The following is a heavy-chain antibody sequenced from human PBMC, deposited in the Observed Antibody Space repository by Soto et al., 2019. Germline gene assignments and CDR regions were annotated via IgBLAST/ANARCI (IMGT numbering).Heavy chain of an antibody. D-gene: IGHD6-13*01. CDR2: ISSSSGYI. CDR1: GFTFSNYA. CDR3: AKDKHSSSWYYPDY. V-gene: IGHV3-21*04. J-gene: IGHJ4*02. Sequence: GGSLRLSCAASGFTFSNYAMNWVRQAPGKGLEWVSSISSSSGYIYYADSVKGRFTISRDNAKNSLYLQMNSLRAEDTALYYCAKDKHSSSWYYPDYWGQGTLVTVSS.